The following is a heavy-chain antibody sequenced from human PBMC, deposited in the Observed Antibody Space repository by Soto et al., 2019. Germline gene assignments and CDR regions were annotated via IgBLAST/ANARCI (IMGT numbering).Heavy chain of an antibody. Sequence: EVQLFESGGTLVQPGGSLRLSCAASGFTFSTYAMNWVRQAPGKGLEGVSYISGSSGGSTYYADSVKGRFTISRDNSKNTLCLQMNTLRVDDAAVYYCAKVSRFPGGLRALLWGQGYRVTVSS. CDR3: AKVSRFPGGLRALL. D-gene: IGHD3-10*01. J-gene: IGHJ4*02. V-gene: IGHV3-23*01. CDR1: GFTFSTYA. CDR2: ISGSSGGST.